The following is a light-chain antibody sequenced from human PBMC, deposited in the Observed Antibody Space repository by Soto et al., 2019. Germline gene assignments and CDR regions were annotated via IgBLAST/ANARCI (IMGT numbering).Light chain of an antibody. CDR1: QSVSSSY. J-gene: IGKJ5*01. CDR3: QQRLSWPIT. V-gene: IGKV3D-20*02. Sequence: PGERVTLSCRASQSVSSSYLTWYQQKPGQAPRLLIFDSSNRATGIPARFSGSGYGTDFTLSISSLEPEDFAVYYCQQRLSWPITFGQGTRLEIK. CDR2: DSS.